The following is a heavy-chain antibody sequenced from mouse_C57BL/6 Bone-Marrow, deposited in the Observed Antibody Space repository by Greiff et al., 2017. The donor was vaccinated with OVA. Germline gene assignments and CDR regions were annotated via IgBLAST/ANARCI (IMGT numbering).Heavy chain of an antibody. J-gene: IGHJ4*01. CDR3: ARDSRWSAMDY. D-gene: IGHD2-3*01. CDR2: SRNKANDYTT. V-gene: IGHV7-1*01. Sequence: EVQLMESGGGLVQSGRSLRLSCATSGFTFSDFYMEWVRQAPGKGLEWIAASRNKANDYTTEYSASVKGRFIVSRDTSQSILYLQMNALRAEDTAIYYCARDSRWSAMDYWGQGTSVTVSS. CDR1: GFTFSDFY.